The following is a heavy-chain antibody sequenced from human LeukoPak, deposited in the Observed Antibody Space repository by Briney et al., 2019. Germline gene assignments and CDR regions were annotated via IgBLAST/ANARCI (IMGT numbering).Heavy chain of an antibody. Sequence: ASVKVSCKASGYTFTSYGISWVRQAPGQGLEWMGWISAYNGNTNYAQKLQGRVTMTTDTSTSTAYMELRSLRSDETAVYYCARENRITMVRGVIGYYYYYYGMDVWGQGTTVTVSS. D-gene: IGHD3-10*01. CDR2: ISAYNGNT. V-gene: IGHV1-18*01. J-gene: IGHJ6*02. CDR1: GYTFTSYG. CDR3: ARENRITMVRGVIGYYYYYYGMDV.